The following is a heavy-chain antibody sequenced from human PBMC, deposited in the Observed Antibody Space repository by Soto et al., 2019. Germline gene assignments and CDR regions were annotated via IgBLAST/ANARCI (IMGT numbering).Heavy chain of an antibody. CDR3: ARDGVGSDSSGYEPPFDY. CDR1: GYTFTSYY. Sequence: VASVKVSCKASGYTFTSYYMHWVRQAPGQGLEWMGIINPSGGSTSYAQKFQGRVTMTRDTSTSTVYMELSSLRSEDTAVYYCARDGVGSDSSGYEPPFDYWGQGTLVTVSS. J-gene: IGHJ4*02. D-gene: IGHD3-22*01. V-gene: IGHV1-46*01. CDR2: INPSGGST.